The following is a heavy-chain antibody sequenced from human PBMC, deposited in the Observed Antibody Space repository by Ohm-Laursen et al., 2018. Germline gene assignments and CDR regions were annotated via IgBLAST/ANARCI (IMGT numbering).Heavy chain of an antibody. CDR1: GYTFTSYG. J-gene: IGHJ4*02. Sequence: SSVKVSCKASGYTFTSYGISWVRQAPGQGLEWMGWISGYNGNTKYAQEFQGRVTMTTDTSTNTVYMKLRSLRSDDTAVYYCARAGYCSGGACYSGAVDYWGQGTLVTVSS. V-gene: IGHV1-18*01. CDR2: ISGYNGNT. CDR3: ARAGYCSGGACYSGAVDY. D-gene: IGHD2-15*01.